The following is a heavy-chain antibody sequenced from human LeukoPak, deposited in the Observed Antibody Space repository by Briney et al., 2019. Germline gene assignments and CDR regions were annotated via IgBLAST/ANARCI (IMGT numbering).Heavy chain of an antibody. D-gene: IGHD3-22*01. V-gene: IGHV3-30*18. J-gene: IGHJ4*02. CDR2: ISYDGSNK. CDR3: AKDESRYYDSSGNDY. Sequence: RSGGSLRLSCAASGFTFSSYGMHWVCQAPGKGLEWVAVISYDGSNKYYADSVKGRFTISRDNSKNTLYLQMNSLRAEDTAVYYCAKDESRYYDSSGNDYWGQGTLVTVSS. CDR1: GFTFSSYG.